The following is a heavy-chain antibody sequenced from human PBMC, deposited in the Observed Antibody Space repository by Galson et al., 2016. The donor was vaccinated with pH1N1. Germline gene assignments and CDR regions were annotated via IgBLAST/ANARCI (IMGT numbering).Heavy chain of an antibody. V-gene: IGHV3-7*01. CDR2: IIQEGSEK. CDR1: RFTFSSYW. J-gene: IGHJ4*02. D-gene: IGHD3-22*01. CDR3: VGDALDYYDTSGFYFDL. Sequence: SLRLSCAASRFTFSSYWMSWVRQAPGKGLEWVASIIQEGSEKYYVDSVKGRFTISRDNAKNSLFLQMNSLRVEDTAVYYCVGDALDYYDTSGFYFDLWGQGTRVTVSS.